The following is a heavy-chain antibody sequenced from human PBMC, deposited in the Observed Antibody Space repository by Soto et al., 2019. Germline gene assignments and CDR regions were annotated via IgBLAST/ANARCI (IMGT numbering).Heavy chain of an antibody. D-gene: IGHD1-1*01. Sequence: QVQLVESGGGVVQPGRSLRLSCAASGFTFSSYGMHWVRQAPGKGLEWVTVISYDGNVAYYADSVTGRFTISRDNSMNTLYLQMNSLRTEDTAMYYCAKEGPITNWYFDYWGQGTMVTVSS. V-gene: IGHV3-30*18. CDR3: AKEGPITNWYFDY. CDR1: GFTFSSYG. CDR2: ISYDGNVA. J-gene: IGHJ4*02.